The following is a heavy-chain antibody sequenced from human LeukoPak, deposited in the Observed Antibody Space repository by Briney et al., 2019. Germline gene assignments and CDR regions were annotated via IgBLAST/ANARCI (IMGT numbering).Heavy chain of an antibody. V-gene: IGHV4-59*01. J-gene: IGHJ5*02. CDR2: VSNSGIT. D-gene: IGHD3-22*01. CDR3: ARCYYDGWFDP. Sequence: PSETLSLTCIVSGGPISGYYWSWIRQPPGKGLEWIGHVSNSGITNYNPSLESRVAISVDTSKDQFSLKLSSVTAADTAVYYCARCYYDGWFDPWGQGTLVTVSS. CDR1: GGPISGYY.